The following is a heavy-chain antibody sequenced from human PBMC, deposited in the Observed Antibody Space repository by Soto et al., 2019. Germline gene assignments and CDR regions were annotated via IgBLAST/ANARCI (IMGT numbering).Heavy chain of an antibody. D-gene: IGHD3-10*01. Sequence: GGSLRLSCAASGFTFSSYWMHWVRQAPGKGLVWVSRIKSDGSSTTYADSVKGRFTISRDNARNTLYLQMNSLRAEDTAVYYCAGTRSGPDAFDIWGQGTMVPVSS. V-gene: IGHV3-74*01. CDR3: AGTRSGPDAFDI. CDR1: GFTFSSYW. CDR2: IKSDGSST. J-gene: IGHJ3*02.